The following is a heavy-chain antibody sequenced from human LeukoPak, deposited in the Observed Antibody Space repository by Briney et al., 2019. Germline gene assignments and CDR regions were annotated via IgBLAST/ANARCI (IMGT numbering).Heavy chain of an antibody. D-gene: IGHD2-21*02. CDR1: GGSISSSNW. V-gene: IGHV4-4*02. CDR2: INHSGST. J-gene: IGHJ4*02. Sequence: SGTLSLTCAVSGGSISSSNWWSWVRQPPGKGLEWIGEINHSGSTNYNPSLKSRVTISVDTSKNQFSLKLSSVTAADTAVYYCARGPPYIVVVTAIGFFDYWGQGTLVTVSS. CDR3: ARGPPYIVVVTAIGFFDY.